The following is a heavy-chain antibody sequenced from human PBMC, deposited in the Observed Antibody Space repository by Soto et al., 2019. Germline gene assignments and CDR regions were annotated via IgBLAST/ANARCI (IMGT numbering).Heavy chain of an antibody. V-gene: IGHV3-15*07. CDR1: GFTFSNAW. J-gene: IGHJ6*02. CDR2: IKSKTGGGTT. Sequence: GGSLRLSCAASGFTFSNAWMNWVRQAPGKGLEWVGRIKSKTGGGTTDYAAPVKGRFTISRDDSKDTLYLQMNSLKTEDTAVYYCTTGRRGYCSSTSCKEGMDVWGQGTTVTVSS. D-gene: IGHD2-2*03. CDR3: TTGRRGYCSSTSCKEGMDV.